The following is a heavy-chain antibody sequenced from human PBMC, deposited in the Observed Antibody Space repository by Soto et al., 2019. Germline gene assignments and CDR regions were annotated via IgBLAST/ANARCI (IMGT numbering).Heavy chain of an antibody. CDR2: INAGNGNT. D-gene: IGHD2-15*01. Sequence: ASVKVSCKASGYTFTSYAMHWVRQAPGQRLEWMGWINAGNGNTKYSQKFQGRVTITRDTSASTAYMELSSLRSEDTAVYYCARVELKRVVVVAANTFDYWGQGTLVT. CDR3: ARVELKRVVVVAANTFDY. CDR1: GYTFTSYA. V-gene: IGHV1-3*01. J-gene: IGHJ4*02.